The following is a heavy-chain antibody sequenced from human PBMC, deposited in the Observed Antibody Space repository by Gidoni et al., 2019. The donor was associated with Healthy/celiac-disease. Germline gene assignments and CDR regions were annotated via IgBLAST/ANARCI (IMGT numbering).Heavy chain of an antibody. D-gene: IGHD3-3*01. CDR3: ARDGPDPFWSGYPLSDYFDY. CDR1: GFTFSDYY. Sequence: QVQLVESGGGLVKPGGSLRLSCAASGFTFSDYYMSWIRQAPGKGLEWVSYISSSGSTIYYADSVKGRFTISRDNAKNSLYLQMNSLRAEDTAVYYCARDGPDPFWSGYPLSDYFDYWGQGTLVTVSS. CDR2: ISSSGSTI. J-gene: IGHJ4*02. V-gene: IGHV3-11*01.